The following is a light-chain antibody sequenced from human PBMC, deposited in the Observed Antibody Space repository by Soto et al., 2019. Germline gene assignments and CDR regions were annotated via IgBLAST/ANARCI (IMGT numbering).Light chain of an antibody. V-gene: IGLV2-11*01. Sequence: QSVLTQPRSVSGSPGQSLTISCTGTSSNVDDYRYVSWYQQFPGKAPKLVIYGVNQRPSGVPNRFSGSNSDNTASLTISGLQAEDEADYYCCSYVTTREIFGTGTKVTVL. CDR3: CSYVTTREI. CDR2: GVN. CDR1: SSNVDDYRY. J-gene: IGLJ1*01.